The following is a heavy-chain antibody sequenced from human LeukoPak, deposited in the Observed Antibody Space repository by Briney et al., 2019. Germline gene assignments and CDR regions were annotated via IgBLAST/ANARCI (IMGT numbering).Heavy chain of an antibody. CDR2: INHSGST. CDR3: ARMERYYYYGTDV. V-gene: IGHV4-34*01. Sequence: SSETLSLTCAVYGGSFSGYYWSWIRQPPGKGLEWIGEINHSGSTNYNPSLKSRVTISVDTSKNQFSLKLSSVTAADTAVYYCARMERYYYYGTDVWGKGTTVTVSS. D-gene: IGHD3-3*01. CDR1: GGSFSGYY. J-gene: IGHJ6*04.